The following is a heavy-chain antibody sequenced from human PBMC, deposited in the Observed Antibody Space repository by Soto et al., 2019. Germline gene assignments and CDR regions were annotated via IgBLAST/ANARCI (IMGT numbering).Heavy chain of an antibody. CDR1: GGSISIYY. J-gene: IGHJ5*02. CDR2: INYSGST. V-gene: IGHV4-59*01. Sequence: SETLSLTCTVSGGSISIYYWSWIRQPPGKGLEWIAYINYSGSTNYNPSLKSRVTISVDTSKNQFSLKLSSVTAADTAVYYCAREFEGGVKFDPWGQGTLVTVSS. CDR3: AREFEGGVKFDP. D-gene: IGHD3-16*01.